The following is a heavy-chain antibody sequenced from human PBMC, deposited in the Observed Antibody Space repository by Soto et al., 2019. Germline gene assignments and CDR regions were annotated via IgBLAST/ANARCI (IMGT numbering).Heavy chain of an antibody. CDR2: IYYSGST. CDR1: GGSISSYY. D-gene: IGHD2-8*01. V-gene: IGHV4-59*01. CDR3: ARDRRYCTNGVCYSYGMDV. Sequence: PSETLSLTCTVSGGSISSYYWSWIRQPPGKGLEWIGYIYYSGSTNYNPSLKSRVTISVDTSKNQFSLKLSSVTAADTAVYYCARDRRYCTNGVCYSYGMDVWGQGTTVTVS. J-gene: IGHJ6*02.